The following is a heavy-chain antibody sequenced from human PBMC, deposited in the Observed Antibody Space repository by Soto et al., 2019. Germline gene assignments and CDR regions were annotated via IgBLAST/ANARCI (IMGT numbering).Heavy chain of an antibody. Sequence: QVQLVQSGAEVKKPGSSVKVSCKASGGTFSSYAISWVRQAPGQGLEWMGVIIPIIGTANYAQKFPGRVTITGDQSTSTAYMELSGLRSDYTAVYYCAGGNCGWYQRYYFDYWGHGTMVTVSS. V-gene: IGHV1-69*01. CDR2: IIPIIGTA. CDR1: GGTFSSYA. CDR3: AGGNCGWYQRYYFDY. D-gene: IGHD6-19*01. J-gene: IGHJ4*01.